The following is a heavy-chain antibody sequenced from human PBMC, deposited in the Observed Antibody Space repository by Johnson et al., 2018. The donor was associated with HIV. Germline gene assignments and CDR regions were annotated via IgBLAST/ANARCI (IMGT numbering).Heavy chain of an antibody. CDR2: FSGNGVNT. V-gene: IGHV3-23*04. CDR1: GFTFSTHA. Sequence: VQLVESGGGLVQPGGSLRLSCAASGFTFSTHAMSWVRQAPGKGLEWVSTFSGNGVNTYYADSVKGRFTISRDNSKNTLYLQMDSLTAEDTAVYYCARSGAFDIWGQGTMVTVSS. CDR3: ARSGAFDI. D-gene: IGHD3-10*01. J-gene: IGHJ3*02.